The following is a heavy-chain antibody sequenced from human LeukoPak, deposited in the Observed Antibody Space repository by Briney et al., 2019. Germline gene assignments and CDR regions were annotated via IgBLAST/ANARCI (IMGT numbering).Heavy chain of an antibody. V-gene: IGHV3-30*05. Sequence: GGSLRLSCAASGFTFSSYGMHWVRQAPGKGLEWVAVISHDGSNKYYVDSVKGRLTISRDNSKNTLYLQMNSLRAEDSAVYYCARDTADYYYDTSGYVDYWGQGTLVTVSS. D-gene: IGHD3-22*01. CDR2: ISHDGSNK. CDR3: ARDTADYYYDTSGYVDY. CDR1: GFTFSSYG. J-gene: IGHJ4*02.